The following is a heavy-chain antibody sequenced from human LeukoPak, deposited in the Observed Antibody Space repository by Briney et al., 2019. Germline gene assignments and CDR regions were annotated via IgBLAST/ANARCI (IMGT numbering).Heavy chain of an antibody. J-gene: IGHJ4*02. CDR2: ISGSGGST. CDR3: ASTATTVTTVGYYFDY. D-gene: IGHD4-17*01. V-gene: IGHV3-23*01. Sequence: AGGSLRLSCATSGFTFSSYAMSWVRQAPGKGLEWVSAISGSGGSTYYADSVKGRFTISRDNSKNTLYLQMNSLRAEDTAVYYCASTATTVTTVGYYFDYWGQGTLVTVSS. CDR1: GFTFSSYA.